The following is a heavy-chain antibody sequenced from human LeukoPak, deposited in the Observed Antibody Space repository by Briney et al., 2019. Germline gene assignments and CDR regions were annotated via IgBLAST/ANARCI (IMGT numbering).Heavy chain of an antibody. CDR1: GGSFSGYY. V-gene: IGHV4-34*01. J-gene: IGHJ4*02. Sequence: SETLSLTCAVYGGSFSGYYWSWIRQPPGKGLEWIGEINHSGSTNYNPSLKSRVTISVDTSQNQFSLKLSSVTAADTAVYYCARAGSSWSIFDYWGQGTLVTVSS. CDR2: INHSGST. CDR3: ARAGSSWSIFDY. D-gene: IGHD6-13*01.